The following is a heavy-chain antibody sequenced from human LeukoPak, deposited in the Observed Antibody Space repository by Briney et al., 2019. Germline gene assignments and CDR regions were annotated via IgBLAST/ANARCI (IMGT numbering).Heavy chain of an antibody. V-gene: IGHV3-30*18. CDR1: GFTFSSYG. Sequence: GGSLRLSCAASGFTFSSYGMHWVRQAPGKGLEWVAVISYDGSDKYYADSVKGRFTISRDNSKNTLYLQMNSLRVEDTAVFYCAQGGSEIYYYYHGMDVWGQGTTVTVSS. CDR3: AQGGSEIYYYYHGMDV. J-gene: IGHJ6*02. D-gene: IGHD3-10*01. CDR2: ISYDGSDK.